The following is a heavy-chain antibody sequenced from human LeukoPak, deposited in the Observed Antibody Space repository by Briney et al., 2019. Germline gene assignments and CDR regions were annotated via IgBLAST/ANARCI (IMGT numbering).Heavy chain of an antibody. J-gene: IGHJ6*02. Sequence: GCLRLSCAASGFTSGTYSMHWLRQTPGKGLKFVSAIHHDGSGTFYADSVKGRFIISRDNSKNTLYLQMSSLRAEDTAVYYCVKEPFFYDGSDVWGQGTTVTVSS. CDR2: IHHDGSGT. CDR3: VKEPFFYDGSDV. CDR1: GFTSGTYS. V-gene: IGHV3-64D*09. D-gene: IGHD3-3*02.